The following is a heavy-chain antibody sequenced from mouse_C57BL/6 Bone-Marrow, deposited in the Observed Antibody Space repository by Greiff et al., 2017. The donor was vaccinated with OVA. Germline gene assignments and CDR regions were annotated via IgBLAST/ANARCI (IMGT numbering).Heavy chain of an antibody. CDR3: ARNWDGTWFAY. CDR1: GFSLTSYA. V-gene: IGHV2-9-1*01. D-gene: IGHD4-1*01. Sequence: VQGEESGPGLVAPSQSLSISCTVSGFSLTSYAISWVRQPPGQGLEWLGVIWTGGGTNYNSALISRLSISKDNSKSQVFLKMTILQTDDTARYYWARNWDGTWFAYWGQGTLVTVSA. CDR2: IWTGGGT. J-gene: IGHJ3*01.